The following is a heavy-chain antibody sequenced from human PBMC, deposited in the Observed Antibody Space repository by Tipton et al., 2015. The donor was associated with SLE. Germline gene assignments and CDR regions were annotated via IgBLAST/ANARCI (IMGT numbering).Heavy chain of an antibody. D-gene: IGHD3-10*01. Sequence: TLSLTCAVYGGSFSGYYWSWIRQPPGKGLEWIGEINHSGSTNYNPSLKSRVTISVDTSKNQSSLKLSSVTAADTAVYYCARVRGGSGAFDIWGQGTMVTVSS. J-gene: IGHJ3*02. CDR2: INHSGST. V-gene: IGHV4-34*01. CDR1: GGSFSGYY. CDR3: ARVRGGSGAFDI.